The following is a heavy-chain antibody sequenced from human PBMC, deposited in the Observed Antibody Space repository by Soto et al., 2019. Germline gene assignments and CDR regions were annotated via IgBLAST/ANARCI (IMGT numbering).Heavy chain of an antibody. V-gene: IGHV1-2*04. J-gene: IGHJ3*02. D-gene: IGHD3-16*01. CDR1: GYTFTDYY. CDR2: INPNTGGT. Sequence: ASVKVSCKASGYTFTDYYIHWVRQAPGQGLEWMGWINPNTGGTNHAQKFQDWVTMTRDTSISTAYMELSRLRSDDTAVYYCARAYTALHAFDIWGQGTMVTVSS. CDR3: ARAYTALHAFDI.